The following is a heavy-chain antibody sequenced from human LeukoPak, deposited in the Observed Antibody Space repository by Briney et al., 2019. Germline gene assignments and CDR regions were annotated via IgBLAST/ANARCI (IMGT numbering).Heavy chain of an antibody. CDR1: GFTFSTYA. CDR2: ITPDGDRT. V-gene: IGHV3-23*01. Sequence: HPGGSLRLSCAASGFTFSTYAITWVRQAPGKGLEWVSAITPDGDRTYYANSVRGRFTISRDNSKDTVYLQINGLRVEDTAVYYCAREQSGTRGSYTVDYWGQGTLVTVSS. J-gene: IGHJ4*02. D-gene: IGHD6-19*01. CDR3: AREQSGTRGSYTVDY.